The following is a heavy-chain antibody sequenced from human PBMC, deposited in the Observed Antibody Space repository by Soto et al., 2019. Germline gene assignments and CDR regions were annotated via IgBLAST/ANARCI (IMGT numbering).Heavy chain of an antibody. J-gene: IGHJ4*02. CDR2: IYYSGRT. Sequence: XETLSLTCTVSGCSIRDYFWTWIRQPPGKGLDWIGYIYYSGRTNYNPSLKSRVSISVDTSKNHFSLQLRSVTAADTAVYYCARVGGDDFGDSGGFDYWGQGTLVTVSS. CDR1: GCSIRDYF. D-gene: IGHD4-17*01. CDR3: ARVGGDDFGDSGGFDY. V-gene: IGHV4-59*01.